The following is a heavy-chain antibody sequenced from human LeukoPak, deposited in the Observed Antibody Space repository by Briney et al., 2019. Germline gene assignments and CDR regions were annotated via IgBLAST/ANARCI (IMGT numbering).Heavy chain of an antibody. V-gene: IGHV4-30-2*01. Sequence: SSETLSLTCTVSGGSISSGGYYWSWNRQPPGKGLEWIGYIYHSGSTYYNPSLKSRVTISVDTSKNQFSLKLSSVTAADTAVYYCARMGFDAFDIWGQGTMVTVSS. D-gene: IGHD1-26*01. J-gene: IGHJ3*02. CDR3: ARMGFDAFDI. CDR1: GGSISSGGYY. CDR2: IYHSGST.